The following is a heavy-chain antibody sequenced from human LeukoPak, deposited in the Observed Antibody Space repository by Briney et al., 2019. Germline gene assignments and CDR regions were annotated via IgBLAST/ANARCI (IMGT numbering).Heavy chain of an antibody. CDR2: ISYDGSNK. V-gene: IGHV3-30-3*01. J-gene: IGHJ4*02. CDR1: GFTFSSCA. Sequence: PGGSLRLSCAASGFTFSSCAMDWVRQAPGKGLEWVAVISYDGSNKYYADSVKGRFTISRDNSKNTLYLQMNSLRTEDTAVYYCARPYGGYVDYYFDYWGQGTLVTVSS. D-gene: IGHD5-12*01. CDR3: ARPYGGYVDYYFDY.